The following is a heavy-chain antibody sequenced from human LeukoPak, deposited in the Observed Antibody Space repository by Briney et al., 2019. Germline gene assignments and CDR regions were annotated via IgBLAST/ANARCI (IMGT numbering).Heavy chain of an antibody. V-gene: IGHV3-74*01. CDR1: GFTFNTYW. CDR2: ISSDGSSI. D-gene: IGHD3-22*01. CDR3: ARGGYHDSSGYYPLDY. J-gene: IGHJ4*02. Sequence: GGSLRLSCAASGFTFNTYWIHWVRQAPGKGLVLVSRISSDGSSISYADSVKGRFTISRDNAKNTLYLQMNSLRAEDTAVYYCARGGYHDSSGYYPLDYWGQGTLVTVSS.